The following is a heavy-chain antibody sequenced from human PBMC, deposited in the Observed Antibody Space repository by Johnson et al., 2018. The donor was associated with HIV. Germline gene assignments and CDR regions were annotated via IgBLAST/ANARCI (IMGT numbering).Heavy chain of an antibody. CDR3: AKDGSDAGNGWGAFDS. D-gene: IGHD4-23*01. Sequence: QVQLVESGGGVVQPGGSLRLSCAASGFTFSSYAMHWVRQAPGKGLEWVAVISYDGTNRYYADSVKGRFTISRHNSKNTLYLHMNSLRAEDTAVYYCAKDGSDAGNGWGAFDSWGQGTMVTVSS. CDR1: GFTFSSYA. CDR2: ISYDGTNR. V-gene: IGHV3-30-3*01. J-gene: IGHJ3*01.